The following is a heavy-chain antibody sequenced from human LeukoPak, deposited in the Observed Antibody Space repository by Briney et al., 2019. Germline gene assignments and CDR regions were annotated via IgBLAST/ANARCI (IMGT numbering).Heavy chain of an antibody. CDR3: ARSDYYYYYMDV. CDR2: INPSGGST. CDR1: GYTFTSYY. V-gene: IGHV1-46*03. Sequence: ASVRASCKASGYTFTSYYMHWVRQAPGQGLEWMGIINPSGGSTSYAQKFQGRVTMTRDTSTSTVYMELSSLRSEDTAVYYCARSDYYYYYMDVWGKGTTVTVSS. J-gene: IGHJ6*03.